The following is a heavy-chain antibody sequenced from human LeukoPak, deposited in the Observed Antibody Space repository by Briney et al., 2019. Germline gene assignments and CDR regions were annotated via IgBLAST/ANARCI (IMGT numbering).Heavy chain of an antibody. CDR2: IYSSGTT. CDR3: ARDPYYDILTGYLIRGAFDI. V-gene: IGHV4-61*02. D-gene: IGHD3-9*01. Sequence: PSETLSLTCTVSGGSISSSSYYWSWIRQSAGKGLEWIGRIYSSGTTDYNPSLKSRVTMSVDTSKNQFSLKLNSVTAADTAVYYCARDPYYDILTGYLIRGAFDIWGLGTVVTVSS. J-gene: IGHJ3*02. CDR1: GGSISSSSYY.